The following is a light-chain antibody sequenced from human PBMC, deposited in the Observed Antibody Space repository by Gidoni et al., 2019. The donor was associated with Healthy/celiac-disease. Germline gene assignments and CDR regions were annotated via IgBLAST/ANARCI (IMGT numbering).Light chain of an antibody. CDR1: PSVSSTY. Sequence: IVLTQSPGTLSLSPGERATLSCRASPSVSSTYLAWYQQRPGQAPRLLIYAASSRATGIPDRFSGSGSGTDFALPISRLEPEDFAMYYCQEYVSSPLTFGGGTKVEIK. J-gene: IGKJ4*01. CDR3: QEYVSSPLT. V-gene: IGKV3-20*01. CDR2: AAS.